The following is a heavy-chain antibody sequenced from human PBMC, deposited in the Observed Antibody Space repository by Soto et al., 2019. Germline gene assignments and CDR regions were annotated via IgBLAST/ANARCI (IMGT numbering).Heavy chain of an antibody. CDR1: GSSINSSVYY. D-gene: IGHD3-3*02. CDR3: ARLPSRHLVDY. CDR2: MFYGVST. J-gene: IGHJ4*02. V-gene: IGHV4-39*01. Sequence: SETLSLTCTVSGSSINSSVYYWVWIRQPPGKGLEWIGSMFYGVSTYYNPSLKSRVTVSVDTSKNQFSLNLRSVTAADTAVYYCARLPSRHLVDYWGQGTLVTVSS.